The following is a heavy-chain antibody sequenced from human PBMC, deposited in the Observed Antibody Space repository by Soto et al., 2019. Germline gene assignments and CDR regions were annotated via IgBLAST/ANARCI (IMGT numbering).Heavy chain of an antibody. CDR2: MNPNSGNT. V-gene: IGHV1-8*01. CDR3: ARGGITTFGVVIKNAFDI. CDR1: GYTFTSYD. D-gene: IGHD3-3*01. Sequence: ASVKVSCKASGYTFTSYDINWVRQATGQGLEWMGWMNPNSGNTGYAQKFQGRVTMTRNTSISTAYMELSSLRSEDTAVYYCARGGITTFGVVIKNAFDIWGQGTMVTVSS. J-gene: IGHJ3*02.